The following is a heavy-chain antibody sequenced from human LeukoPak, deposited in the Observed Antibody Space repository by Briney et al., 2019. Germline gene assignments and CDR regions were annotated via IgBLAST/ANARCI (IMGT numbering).Heavy chain of an antibody. Sequence: ASVKVCCKASGYTFTGYYMHWVRQAPGQGLEWMGWINPNSGGTNYAQKFQGRVTMTRDTSISTAYMEVSRLRSDDTAVYYCARDGQGSYWRMGEYYFDYWGQGTLVTVSS. J-gene: IGHJ4*02. V-gene: IGHV1-2*02. CDR2: INPNSGGT. D-gene: IGHD1-26*01. CDR3: ARDGQGSYWRMGEYYFDY. CDR1: GYTFTGYY.